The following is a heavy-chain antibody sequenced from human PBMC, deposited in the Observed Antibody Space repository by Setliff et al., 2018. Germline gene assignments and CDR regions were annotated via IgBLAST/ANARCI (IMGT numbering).Heavy chain of an antibody. V-gene: IGHV4-4*08. Sequence: SETLSLTCTVSGVSIRSHYWSWIRQPPGEGLEWIGHIYNSGSTKYKSSLRSRVTISVDTAKNHFSLELTSVTAADTAVYYCARGGGGYHAASWGQGILVTVSS. CDR1: GVSIRSHY. CDR3: ARGGGGYHAAS. J-gene: IGHJ5*02. D-gene: IGHD2-2*01. CDR2: IYNSGST.